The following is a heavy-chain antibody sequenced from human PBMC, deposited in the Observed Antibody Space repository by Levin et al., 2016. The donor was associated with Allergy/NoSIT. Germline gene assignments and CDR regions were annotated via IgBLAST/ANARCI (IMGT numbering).Heavy chain of an antibody. Sequence: WIRQPPGKGLELVSAISAGGDTTYYADSVKGRFTISRDNSKNTLFLQMSSLRVEDTAVYYCAKTHTALAFDYWGQETLVTVSS. V-gene: IGHV3-23*01. CDR3: AKTHTALAFDY. J-gene: IGHJ4*02. CDR2: ISAGGDTT.